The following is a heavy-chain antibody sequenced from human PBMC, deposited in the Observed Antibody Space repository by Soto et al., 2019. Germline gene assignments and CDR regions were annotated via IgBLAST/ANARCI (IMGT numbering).Heavy chain of an antibody. V-gene: IGHV1-46*01. D-gene: IGHD6-19*01. J-gene: IGHJ4*02. CDR2: INPSGGST. CDR1: GYTFTSYY. Sequence: ASVKVSCKACGYTFTSYYMHWVGQAPGQGLEWMGIINPSGGSTSYAQKFQGRVTMTRDTSTSTVYMELSSLRSEDTAVYYCVVRAVGGTERYYFDYWGQGTLVTVSS. CDR3: VVRAVGGTERYYFDY.